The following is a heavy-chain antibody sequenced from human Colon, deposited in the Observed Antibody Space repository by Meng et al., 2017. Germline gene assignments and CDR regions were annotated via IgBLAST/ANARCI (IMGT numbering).Heavy chain of an antibody. J-gene: IGHJ4*02. Sequence: GKLGRSGGGLVQPRGSLRLSCAASGFSFSNAWMRWVRQAPGKGLEWVGSIKSNTEGGTADYAAPVQGRFAISRDDSKNTFYLQMNSLETEDTAVYYCVTDAFMSGPKLLWGQGTLVTVSS. V-gene: IGHV3-15*01. CDR2: IKSNTEGGTA. D-gene: IGHD2-8*02. CDR3: VTDAFMSGPKLL. CDR1: GFSFSNAW.